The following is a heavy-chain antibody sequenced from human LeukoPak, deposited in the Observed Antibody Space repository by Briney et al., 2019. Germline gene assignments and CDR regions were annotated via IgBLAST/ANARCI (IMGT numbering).Heavy chain of an antibody. CDR1: GFTFSSYA. Sequence: GGSLRLSCAASGFTFSSYAMSWVRQAPGKGLEWVSAISGSGGNTYYADSVKGRFTISRDNAKNTLYLQMNSLRAEDTAVYYCARPRVGNVFDIWGQGTMVTVSS. V-gene: IGHV3-23*01. CDR2: ISGSGGNT. J-gene: IGHJ3*02. CDR3: ARPRVGNVFDI. D-gene: IGHD1-26*01.